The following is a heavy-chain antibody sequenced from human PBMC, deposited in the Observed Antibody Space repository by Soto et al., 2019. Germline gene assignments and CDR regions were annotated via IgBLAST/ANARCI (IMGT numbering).Heavy chain of an antibody. D-gene: IGHD3-22*01. V-gene: IGHV3-23*01. J-gene: IGHJ5*02. Sequence: GGSLRLSCAASGFTFSSYAMSWVRQAPGKGLEWVSAISGSGGSTYYADSVKGRFTISRDNSKNTLYLQMNSLRAEDTSVYYCAKDRSWLFVNWFDPWGQGTLVTVSS. CDR1: GFTFSSYA. CDR2: ISGSGGST. CDR3: AKDRSWLFVNWFDP.